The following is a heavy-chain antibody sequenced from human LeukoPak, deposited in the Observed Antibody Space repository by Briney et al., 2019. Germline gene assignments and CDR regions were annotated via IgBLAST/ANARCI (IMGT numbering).Heavy chain of an antibody. V-gene: IGHV3-33*01. Sequence: GGSLRLSCAASGFTFSSYGMHWVRQAPGKGLEWVAVIWYDGSNKYYADSVKGRFTISRDSSKNTLYLQMNSLRAEDTAVYYCARDQADCYDSSGYYKNPVFDYWGQGTLVTVSS. CDR1: GFTFSSYG. J-gene: IGHJ4*02. CDR3: ARDQADCYDSSGYYKNPVFDY. D-gene: IGHD3-22*01. CDR2: IWYDGSNK.